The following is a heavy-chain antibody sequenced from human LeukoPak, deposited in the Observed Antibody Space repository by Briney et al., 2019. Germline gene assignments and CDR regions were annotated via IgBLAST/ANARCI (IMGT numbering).Heavy chain of an antibody. CDR1: GYTFTSYY. CDR3: ARDHSSGWLFDY. V-gene: IGHV1-46*01. D-gene: IGHD6-19*01. J-gene: IGHJ4*02. CDR2: INPSGGST. Sequence: ASVKVSCKASGYTFTSYYMHWVRQAPGQGLEWLGIINPSGGSTSYAQKFQGRVTMTRDTSTSTVYMELSSLRSEDTAVYYCARDHSSGWLFDYWGQGTLVTVSS.